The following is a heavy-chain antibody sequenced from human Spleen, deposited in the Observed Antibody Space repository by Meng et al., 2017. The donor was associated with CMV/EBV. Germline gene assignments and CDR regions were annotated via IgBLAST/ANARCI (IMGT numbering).Heavy chain of an antibody. V-gene: IGHV1-2*02. CDR1: DYTFTDYY. Sequence: ASVKVSCKASDYTFTDYYIHWVRQAPGQGLEWMGWIIPNSGGTNYAQKFQGRVTMTRDTSISTAYMELSRLTSDDTAVYYYVTDDLCSGGDCSVGYWGQGTLVTVSS. CDR2: IIPNSGGT. CDR3: VTDDLCSGGDCSVGY. D-gene: IGHD2-21*02. J-gene: IGHJ4*02.